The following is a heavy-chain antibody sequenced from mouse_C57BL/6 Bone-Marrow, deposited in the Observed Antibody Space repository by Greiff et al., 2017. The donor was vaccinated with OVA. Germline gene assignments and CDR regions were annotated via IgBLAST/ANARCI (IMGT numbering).Heavy chain of an antibody. CDR2: ISDGGSYT. D-gene: IGHD2-1*01. J-gene: IGHJ3*01. Sequence: EVKLLESGGGLVKPGGSLKLSCAASGFTFSSYAMSWVRQTPEKRLEWVATISDGGSYTYYPDNVKGRFTISRDNAKNNLYLQMSHLKSQDTAMYYCARVYYIMQGDQGALVTVSA. V-gene: IGHV5-4*03. CDR1: GFTFSSYA. CDR3: ARVYYIMQ.